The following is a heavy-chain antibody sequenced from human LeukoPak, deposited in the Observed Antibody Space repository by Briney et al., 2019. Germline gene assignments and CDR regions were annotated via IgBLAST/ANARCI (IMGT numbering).Heavy chain of an antibody. J-gene: IGHJ4*02. CDR1: GFTFSSYA. CDR2: ISYDGSNK. CDR3: AKDEDVYSSGWPDY. D-gene: IGHD6-19*01. V-gene: IGHV3-30-3*01. Sequence: GGSLRLSCAASGFTFSSYAMHWVRQAPGKGLEWVAVISYDGSNKYYADSVKGRFTISRDNSKNTLYLQMNSLRAEDAAVYYCAKDEDVYSSGWPDYWGQGTLVTVSS.